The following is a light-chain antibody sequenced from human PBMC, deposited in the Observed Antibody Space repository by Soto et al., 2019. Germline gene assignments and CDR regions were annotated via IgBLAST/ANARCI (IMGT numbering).Light chain of an antibody. CDR2: EVS. CDR1: SSDVGGYNY. CDR3: NSYSSTTPLYV. J-gene: IGLJ1*01. Sequence: QSVLTQPPSVSGSPGQSITISCTGTSSDVGGYNYVSWYQQHPGKAPKVMIYEVSNRPSGVSNRFSGSKSGNTASLTISGLQAEDEADYYCNSYSSTTPLYVFGTGTKVTVL. V-gene: IGLV2-14*01.